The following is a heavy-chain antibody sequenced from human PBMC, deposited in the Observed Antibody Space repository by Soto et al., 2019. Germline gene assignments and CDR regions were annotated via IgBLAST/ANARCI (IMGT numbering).Heavy chain of an antibody. Sequence: QITLKESGPTLVKPTQTLMLTCTFSGFSLSSRAVGVGWIRQPPGKALEWLALIYWDDDERYNSSLRSRLTITKDTSKNQVVLTMTNMDPADTATYYCAHRDYYGSGEGAFDIWGQGTMVTVSS. CDR3: AHRDYYGSGEGAFDI. CDR2: IYWDDDE. J-gene: IGHJ3*02. D-gene: IGHD3-10*01. CDR1: GFSLSSRAVG. V-gene: IGHV2-5*02.